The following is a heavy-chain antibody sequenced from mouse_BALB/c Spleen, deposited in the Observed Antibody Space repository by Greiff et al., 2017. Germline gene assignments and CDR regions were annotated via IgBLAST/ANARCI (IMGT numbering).Heavy chain of an antibody. J-gene: IGHJ4*01. CDR1: GFTFSSYA. Sequence: VQLKESGGGLVKPGGSLKLSCAASGFTFSSYAMSWVRQTPEKRLEWVASISSGGSTYYPDSVKGRFTISRDNARNILYLQMSSLRSEDTAMYYCARDDYVDYAMDYWGQGTSVTVSS. D-gene: IGHD2-4*01. CDR2: ISSGGST. CDR3: ARDDYVDYAMDY. V-gene: IGHV5-6-5*01.